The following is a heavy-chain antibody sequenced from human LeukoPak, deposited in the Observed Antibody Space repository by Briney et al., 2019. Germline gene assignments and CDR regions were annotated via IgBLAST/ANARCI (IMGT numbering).Heavy chain of an antibody. CDR1: GGSFSGYY. Sequence: SETLSLTCAVYGGSFSGYYWSWIRQPPGKGLEWIGEINHSGSTNYNPSLKSRVTISVDTSKNQFSLKLTSVTAADTAVYYCASSGWYEGGIDWGQGTLVTVSS. D-gene: IGHD6-19*01. CDR2: INHSGST. CDR3: ASSGWYEGGID. V-gene: IGHV4-34*01. J-gene: IGHJ4*02.